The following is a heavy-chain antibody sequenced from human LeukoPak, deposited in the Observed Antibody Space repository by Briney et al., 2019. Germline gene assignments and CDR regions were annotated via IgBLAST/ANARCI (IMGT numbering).Heavy chain of an antibody. J-gene: IGHJ4*02. CDR2: IYYSGST. D-gene: IGHD6-13*01. CDR3: ARGDPAAAGYDY. CDR1: GGSISSYH. Sequence: SETLSLTCTVSGGSISSYHWSWIRQPPGKGLEWIGYIYYSGSTNYNPSLKSRVTISVDTSKNQFSLKLSSVTAADTAVYYCARGDPAAAGYDYWGQGTLVTVSS. V-gene: IGHV4-59*01.